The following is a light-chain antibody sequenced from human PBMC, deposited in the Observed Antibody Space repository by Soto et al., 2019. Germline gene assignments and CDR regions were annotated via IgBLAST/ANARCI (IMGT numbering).Light chain of an antibody. V-gene: IGKV1-5*01. CDR1: QSVSGS. CDR3: QQYETYSPT. Sequence: DIEITQSPSTLSASVGDRVTITCRASQSVSGSLAWYQQKSGRPPKVLIYDTSTLEDGVPSRFSGSGSGTEFTLTISSLQPDDSETSYCQQYETYSPTFGQGTKVDIK. CDR2: DTS. J-gene: IGKJ1*01.